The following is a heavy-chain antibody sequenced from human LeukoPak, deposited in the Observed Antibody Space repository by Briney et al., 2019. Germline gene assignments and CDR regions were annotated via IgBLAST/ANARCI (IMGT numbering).Heavy chain of an antibody. J-gene: IGHJ4*02. CDR1: GYTFTSYA. V-gene: IGHV1-3*01. CDR2: INAGNGNT. CDR3: ARGSGAGVAATPYDY. Sequence: ASVKVSCKASGYTFTSYAMHWVRQAPGQRLEWMGWINAGNGNTKYSQKFQGRVTITRDTSASTAYMELSSLRSEDTAVYYCARGSGAGVAATPYDYWGQGTLVTVSS. D-gene: IGHD2-15*01.